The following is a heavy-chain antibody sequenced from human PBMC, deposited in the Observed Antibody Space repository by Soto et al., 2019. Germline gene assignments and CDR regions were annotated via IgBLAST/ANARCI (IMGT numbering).Heavy chain of an antibody. V-gene: IGHV1-2*04. CDR1: GYTFTGYY. CDR2: INPNSGGT. Sequence: ASVKVSCKASGYTFTGYYMHWVRQAPGQGLEWMGWINPNSGGTNYAQKFQGWVTMTRDTSISTAYMELSRLRSDDTAVYYCARSLIVDTAMVDLYYYYGMDVWGQGTTVTVSS. CDR3: ARSLIVDTAMVDLYYYYGMDV. D-gene: IGHD5-18*01. J-gene: IGHJ6*02.